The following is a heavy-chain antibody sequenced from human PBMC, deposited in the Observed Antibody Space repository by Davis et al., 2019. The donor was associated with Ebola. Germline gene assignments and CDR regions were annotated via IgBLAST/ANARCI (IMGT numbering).Heavy chain of an antibody. J-gene: IGHJ4*02. CDR2: LSYSGST. Sequence: SETLSLTCPVSGGSISSYHWSWIRQPPGKGLEWIGYLSYSGSTNYNPSLKSRVTILADTSKNQFSRKLNSVTAADTAVYYCASLDWNDGRGDYYFDYWGQGTLVTVSS. V-gene: IGHV4-59*01. CDR1: GGSISSYH. D-gene: IGHD1-1*01. CDR3: ASLDWNDGRGDYYFDY.